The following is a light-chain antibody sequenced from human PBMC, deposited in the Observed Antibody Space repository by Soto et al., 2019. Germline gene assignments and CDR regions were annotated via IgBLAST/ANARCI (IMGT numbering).Light chain of an antibody. Sequence: ENVLTQSPGTPSLSPGERATLSCRASQTVSGSQLAWYQQKPGQAPRLFLYGASSRAAGIPDRFSGSGSGTDFTLTISRLEPEDSAVYYCQHYGSSPWTFGQGTKVEIK. CDR2: GAS. CDR1: QTVSGSQ. J-gene: IGKJ1*01. V-gene: IGKV3-20*01. CDR3: QHYGSSPWT.